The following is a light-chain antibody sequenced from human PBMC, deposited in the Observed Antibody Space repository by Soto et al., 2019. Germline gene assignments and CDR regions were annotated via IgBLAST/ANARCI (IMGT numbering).Light chain of an antibody. Sequence: QSALTQPPSASGSPGQSVTISCTGTRSDVGSYNYVSWYQQHPGKAPKLIIYEVTKRPSGVPDRFSGSKSGNTASLTVSGLLAEDEADYYCSSHAGIINVVFGGGTKLTVL. CDR2: EVT. V-gene: IGLV2-8*01. CDR1: RSDVGSYNY. CDR3: SSHAGIINVV. J-gene: IGLJ3*02.